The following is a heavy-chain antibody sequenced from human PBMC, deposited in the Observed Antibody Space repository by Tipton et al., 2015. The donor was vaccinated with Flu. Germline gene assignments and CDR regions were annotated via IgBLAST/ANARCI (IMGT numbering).Heavy chain of an antibody. CDR3: ARGGALYFYYYMAV. Sequence: TLSLTCTVSGGSISSTIYYWGWIRQPPGKGLEWIGYIHDSGNTNYNPSLKSRVTISVDTSKNQFSLNLSSMTAADTAVYYCARGGALYFYYYMAVWGKGTTVTVSS. CDR2: IHDSGNT. D-gene: IGHD1-26*01. J-gene: IGHJ6*03. CDR1: GGSISSTIYY. V-gene: IGHV4-61*05.